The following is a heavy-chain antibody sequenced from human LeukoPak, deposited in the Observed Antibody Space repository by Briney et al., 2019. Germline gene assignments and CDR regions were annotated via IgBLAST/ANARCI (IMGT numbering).Heavy chain of an antibody. D-gene: IGHD4-23*01. J-gene: IGHJ3*02. CDR1: GFSFRNYA. V-gene: IGHV3-23*01. Sequence: GGSLRLSCAASGFSFRNYAISWVRQAPGKGLEWVSPISGSGGSTYSADSVKGRFTISRENSNNTLYLQMNSLRADDTAMYYCAKDSEATITPLSAFDIWGQGTMVTVSS. CDR2: ISGSGGST. CDR3: AKDSEATITPLSAFDI.